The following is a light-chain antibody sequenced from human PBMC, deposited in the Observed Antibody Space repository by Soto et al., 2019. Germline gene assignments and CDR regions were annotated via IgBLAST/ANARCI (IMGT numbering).Light chain of an antibody. CDR3: CSYASSGTYV. CDR1: SSEVGSYNL. Sequence: QSVLPQPASVSGSPGQSITISCTGTSSEVGSYNLVSWYQQHPGKAPKLMIYEGSKRPSGISSRFSGSKSGNTASLTISGLQAEDEADFYCCSYASSGTYVFGTGTKVTVL. J-gene: IGLJ1*01. CDR2: EGS. V-gene: IGLV2-23*01.